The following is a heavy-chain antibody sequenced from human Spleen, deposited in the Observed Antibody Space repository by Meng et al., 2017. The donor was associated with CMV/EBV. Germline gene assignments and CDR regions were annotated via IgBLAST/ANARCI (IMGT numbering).Heavy chain of an antibody. D-gene: IGHD3-22*01. V-gene: IGHV4-61*02. CDR3: ARFHTDSSGSFYPDDY. Sequence: QVQLQEAGPGLVKPSQTLFLTCTVSGDSMTSAGDFWSWIRQPAGKGLEWIGRIHISGTTAYNPSIQSRVTMSLDTSKKEFSLRLTSVTAADTAVYYCARFHTDSSGSFYPDDYWGQGTLVTVSS. CDR1: GDSMTSAGDF. CDR2: IHISGTT. J-gene: IGHJ4*02.